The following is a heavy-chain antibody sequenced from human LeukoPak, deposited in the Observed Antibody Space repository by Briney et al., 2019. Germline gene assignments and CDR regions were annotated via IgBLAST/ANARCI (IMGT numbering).Heavy chain of an antibody. J-gene: IGHJ6*03. CDR3: ARDTSEVYYYYMDV. CDR1: GFTVSSNY. CDR2: IYSGGST. D-gene: IGHD3-3*01. Sequence: PGGSLRLSCAASGFTVSSNYMSWVRQAPGKGLECVSVIYSGGSTYYADSVKGRFTISRDNSKNTLYLQMNSLRAEDTAVYYCARDTSEVYYYYMDVWGKGTTVTVSS. V-gene: IGHV3-66*02.